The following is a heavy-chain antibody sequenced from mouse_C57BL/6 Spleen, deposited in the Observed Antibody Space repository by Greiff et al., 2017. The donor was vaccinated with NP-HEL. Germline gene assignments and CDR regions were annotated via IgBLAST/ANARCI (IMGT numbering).Heavy chain of an antibody. D-gene: IGHD1-1*01. J-gene: IGHJ2*01. CDR2: IDPENGDT. CDR1: GFNITDDY. V-gene: IGHV14-4*01. CDR3: TTGTTVVSRRDFDY. Sequence: EVQLVESGAELVRPGASVKLSCTASGFNITDDYMHWVKQRPEQGLEWIGWIDPENGDTEYASKFQGKATITADTSSNTASLQLSSLTSEDTAVYYCTTGTTVVSRRDFDYWGQGTTLTVSS.